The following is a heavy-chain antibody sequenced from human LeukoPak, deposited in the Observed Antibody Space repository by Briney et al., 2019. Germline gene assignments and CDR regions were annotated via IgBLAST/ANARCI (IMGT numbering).Heavy chain of an antibody. J-gene: IGHJ4*02. D-gene: IGHD3-22*01. CDR3: AREDYDSSGYPISDY. V-gene: IGHV4-61*02. Sequence: PSETLSLTCTVSGGSISSGSYYWSWIRQPAGKGLEWIGRIYTSGSTNYNPSLKSRVTISVDTSKNQFSLKLSSVTAADTAVYYCAREDYDSSGYPISDYWGQGTLVTVSS. CDR2: IYTSGST. CDR1: GGSISSGSYY.